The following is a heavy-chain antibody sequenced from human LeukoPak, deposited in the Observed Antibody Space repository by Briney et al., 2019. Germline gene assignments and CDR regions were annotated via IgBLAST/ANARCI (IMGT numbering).Heavy chain of an antibody. J-gene: IGHJ4*02. Sequence: ASVKVSCKVFGYTLTELSMHWVRQAPGKGLEWMGGIDPEDGETIYAQKFQGRVTMTGDTSTDTAYMELSSLRSEDTAVYYCATDTYYYDSSETLFDYWGQGTLVTVSS. V-gene: IGHV1-24*01. CDR2: IDPEDGET. CDR3: ATDTYYYDSSETLFDY. CDR1: GYTLTELS. D-gene: IGHD3-22*01.